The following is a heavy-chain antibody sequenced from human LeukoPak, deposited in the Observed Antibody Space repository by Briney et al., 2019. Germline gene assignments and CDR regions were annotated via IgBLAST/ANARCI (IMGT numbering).Heavy chain of an antibody. V-gene: IGHV3-30*18. CDR1: GFTFSSYG. CDR3: AKGRMMATIMISFDY. J-gene: IGHJ4*02. Sequence: PGGSLRLSCAAPGFTFSSYGMHWVRQAPGKGLEWVAVISYDGNTQYYADSVKGRFTISRDNSNNMLSLQMNSLKAEDTAVYYCAKGRMMATIMISFDYWGWGTLVTVSS. D-gene: IGHD5-24*01. CDR2: ISYDGNTQ.